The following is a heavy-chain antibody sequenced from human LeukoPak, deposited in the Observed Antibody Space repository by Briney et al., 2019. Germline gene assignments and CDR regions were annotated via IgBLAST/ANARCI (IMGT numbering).Heavy chain of an antibody. CDR3: ARTTTVTTPFDY. CDR1: GFTFTGYW. Sequence: PGGSLRLSCAASGFTFTGYWMSWVRQAPGKGLEWVANVKPDGSEEYYVDSVKGRFTISRDNAKTSVYLQMNSLRAGDTAIYYCARTTTVTTPFDYWGQGTLVTVSS. D-gene: IGHD4-17*01. CDR2: VKPDGSEE. J-gene: IGHJ4*02. V-gene: IGHV3-7*01.